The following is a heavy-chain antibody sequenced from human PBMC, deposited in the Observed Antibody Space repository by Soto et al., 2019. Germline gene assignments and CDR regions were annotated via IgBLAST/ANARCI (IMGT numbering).Heavy chain of an antibody. V-gene: IGHV4-59*01. CDR1: GDSISSYY. CDR2: LYYGRSA. Sequence: QVQLQESGPGLVKPSETLSLTCAVSGDSISSYYCMWIRQPPGKGLESIGYLYYGRSANYNPSLKSRFTLSVDTPTNQSSLTLSSMTAADTAVYYCALRSMAVVPEYWGQGTLVTVSS. CDR3: ALRSMAVVPEY. D-gene: IGHD3-22*01. J-gene: IGHJ4*02.